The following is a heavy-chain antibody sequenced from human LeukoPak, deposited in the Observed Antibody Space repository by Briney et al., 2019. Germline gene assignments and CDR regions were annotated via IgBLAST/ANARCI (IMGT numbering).Heavy chain of an antibody. D-gene: IGHD7-27*01. CDR2: MNPNSGNT. Sequence: ASVKVSCKASGYTFTSYDINWVRQATGQGLEWMGWMNPNSGNTGYAQKFQGRVTMTRNTSISTAYMELSSLRSEDTAVYYCARGENWGTSYYFDYWGQGTLVTVSS. CDR3: ARGENWGTSYYFDY. J-gene: IGHJ4*02. CDR1: GYTFTSYD. V-gene: IGHV1-8*01.